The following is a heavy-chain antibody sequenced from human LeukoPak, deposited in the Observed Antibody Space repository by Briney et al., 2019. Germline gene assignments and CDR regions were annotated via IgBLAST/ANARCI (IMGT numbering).Heavy chain of an antibody. V-gene: IGHV3-20*04. CDR2: INWNGGST. CDR3: ARVGEAGYSYGHLDY. Sequence: GGSLRLSCAASGFIFDDYGMNWVRQAPGKGLEWVSGINWNGGSTGYADSVTGRLTISRDNTKNSLYLQLNNLRAEDSALYYCARVGEAGYSYGHLDYWGQGALVTVSS. CDR1: GFIFDDYG. D-gene: IGHD5-18*01. J-gene: IGHJ4*02.